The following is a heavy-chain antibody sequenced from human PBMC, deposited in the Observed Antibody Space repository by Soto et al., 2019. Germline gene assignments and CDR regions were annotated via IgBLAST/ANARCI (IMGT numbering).Heavy chain of an antibody. V-gene: IGHV3-33*01. CDR1: GFPFSSYG. CDR2: IWYDGSNK. Sequence: PGGSLRLSSAASGFPFSSYGMHWVRQAPGKGLEWVAVIWYDGSNKYYADSVKGRFTISRDNSKNTLYLQMNSLRAEDMAVYYCARDLHTYYYDSSGYYEDPNDAFDIWGQGTMVTVSS. CDR3: ARDLHTYYYDSSGYYEDPNDAFDI. D-gene: IGHD3-22*01. J-gene: IGHJ3*02.